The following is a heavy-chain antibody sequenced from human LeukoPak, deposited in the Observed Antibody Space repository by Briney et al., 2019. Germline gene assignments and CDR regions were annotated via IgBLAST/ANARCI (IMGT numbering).Heavy chain of an antibody. CDR2: ISYDGSHK. D-gene: IGHD5-24*01. V-gene: IGHV3-30*18. CDR1: GFTFSTYG. Sequence: PPGGSLRLSCAASGFTFSTYGMHWVRQAPGKGLEWVAVISYDGSHKYYADSVKGRFTISRDNSKNTLYLQMNSLGAEDTAVYYCAKDDKRRNGYNFFDYWGQGTLVTVSS. J-gene: IGHJ4*02. CDR3: AKDDKRRNGYNFFDY.